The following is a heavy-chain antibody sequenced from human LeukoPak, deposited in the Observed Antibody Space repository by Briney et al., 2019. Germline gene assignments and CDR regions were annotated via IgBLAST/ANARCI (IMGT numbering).Heavy chain of an antibody. CDR1: GGSISRHD. D-gene: IGHD3-22*01. J-gene: IGHJ4*02. CDR2: IYDSGST. V-gene: IGHV4-59*11. CDR3: ARGRRGRYYDISRYNYFDY. Sequence: SETLSLTCTVSGGSISRHDWGWIRQPPGKGREGIGYIYDSGSTTYNPSLKSRVTILVDTSKDQVSLKLSSVTAADTAVYYCARGRRGRYYDISRYNYFDYWGQGSLVSVSS.